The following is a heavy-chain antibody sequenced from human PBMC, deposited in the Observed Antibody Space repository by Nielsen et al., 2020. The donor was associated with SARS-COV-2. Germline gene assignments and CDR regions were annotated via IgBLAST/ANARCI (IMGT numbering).Heavy chain of an antibody. CDR2: ISWNSGTI. CDR1: GFDFDEYA. D-gene: IGHD2-15*01. Sequence: SLKISCAASGFDFDEYAMHWVRQAPGKGLEWVSGISWNSGTIGYADSVKGRFTISRDNAKNSLYLQMNSLRAEDTALYYCAKEGCSGGSCYGYFDYWGQGTLVTVSS. V-gene: IGHV3-9*01. CDR3: AKEGCSGGSCYGYFDY. J-gene: IGHJ4*02.